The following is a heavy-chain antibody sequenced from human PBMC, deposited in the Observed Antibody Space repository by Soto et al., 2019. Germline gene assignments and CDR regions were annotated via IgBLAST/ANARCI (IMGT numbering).Heavy chain of an antibody. CDR2: ISASGAST. V-gene: IGHV3-23*01. CDR1: GFTFNSYA. J-gene: IGHJ5*02. Sequence: EVQLLESGGGLVQPGGSLRLSCAASGFTFNSYAMSWVRQAPGKGLEWVSAISASGASTYYADAVKGRVTISRDNSKNSMYLEMNSPRDEDTALYYCAQTPLTSLPGIFWCDPGGEGTLVPVSS. CDR3: AQTPLTSLPGIFWCDP. D-gene: IGHD3-10*01.